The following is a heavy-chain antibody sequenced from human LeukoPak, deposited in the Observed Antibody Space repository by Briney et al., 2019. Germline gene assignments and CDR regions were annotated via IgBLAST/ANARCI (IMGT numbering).Heavy chain of an antibody. CDR1: GGSISSSSYY. J-gene: IGHJ4*02. D-gene: IGHD5-18*01. CDR2: IYHSGST. V-gene: IGHV4-61*05. Sequence: SETLSLTCTVSGGSISSSSYYWGWIRQPPGKGLEWIGYIYHSGSTNYNPSLKSRVTISVDTSKKQFSLKLSSVTAADTAVYYCARQRMRGYSYGHGYYFDYWGQGTLVTVSS. CDR3: ARQRMRGYSYGHGYYFDY.